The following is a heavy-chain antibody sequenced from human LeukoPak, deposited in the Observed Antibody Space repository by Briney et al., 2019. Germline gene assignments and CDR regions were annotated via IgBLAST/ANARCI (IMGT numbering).Heavy chain of an antibody. CDR2: IYTSGST. Sequence: SETLSLTCTVSGGSISSGSYYWSWIRQPAGKGLEWIGRIYTSGSTNYNPSLKSRVTISVDTSKNQFSLKLSSVTAADTAVYYCARDLSKLDGYKPTDYWGQGTLVTVSS. CDR3: ARDLSKLDGYKPTDY. CDR1: GGSISSGSYY. D-gene: IGHD5-24*01. V-gene: IGHV4-61*02. J-gene: IGHJ4*02.